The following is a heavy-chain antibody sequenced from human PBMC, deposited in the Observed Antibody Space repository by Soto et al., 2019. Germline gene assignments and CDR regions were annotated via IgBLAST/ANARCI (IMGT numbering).Heavy chain of an antibody. CDR1: GDSFSNYY. J-gene: IGHJ5*02. CDR3: ATGRSEVVPGAMDT. CDR2: IYPTGST. Sequence: QVQLQESGPGLVKPSETLSLSCTVSGDSFSNYYCNWVRKSAGKGLEWIGRIYPTGSTTYNPSLKSRLTMSVDTSKNQFSLRLTSMTAADTAVYYWATGRSEVVPGAMDTWGQGTLVTVSS. D-gene: IGHD2-2*01. V-gene: IGHV4-4*07.